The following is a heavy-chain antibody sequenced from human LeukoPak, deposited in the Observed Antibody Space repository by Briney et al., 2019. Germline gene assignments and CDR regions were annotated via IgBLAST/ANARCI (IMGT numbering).Heavy chain of an antibody. CDR2: IYYSGST. J-gene: IGHJ6*02. CDR1: GGSISSGGYY. CDR3: ARHYGVPFYYYYGMDV. Sequence: PSETLSLTCTVSGGSISSGGYYWSWIRQHPGKGLEWIGYIYYSGSTYYNPSLKSRVTISVDTSKNQFSLKLSSVTAADTAVYYCARHYGVPFYYYYGMDVWGQGTTVTVSS. V-gene: IGHV4-31*03. D-gene: IGHD4-17*01.